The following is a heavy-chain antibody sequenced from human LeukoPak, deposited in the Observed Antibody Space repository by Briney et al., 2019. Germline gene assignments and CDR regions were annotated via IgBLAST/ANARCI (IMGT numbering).Heavy chain of an antibody. CDR3: ARAKPSNFYDGSGYRLIKGNFDS. Sequence: GASVKVSCKASGGTFSSYAISWVRQAPGQGLEWMGRIIPIFGTANYAQKFQGRVTITADKSTSTAYMELSSLRSEDTAVYYCARAKPSNFYDGSGYRLIKGNFDSWGQGTLVTVSS. CDR1: GGTFSSYA. V-gene: IGHV1-69*06. J-gene: IGHJ4*02. D-gene: IGHD3-22*01. CDR2: IIPIFGTA.